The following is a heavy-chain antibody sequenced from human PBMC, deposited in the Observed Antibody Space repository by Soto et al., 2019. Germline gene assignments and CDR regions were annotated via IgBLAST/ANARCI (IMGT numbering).Heavy chain of an antibody. CDR1: GYTFTSYG. CDR3: ARDGGGSGYSYGYHEGNWFDP. CDR2: ISAYNGNT. V-gene: IGHV1-18*01. D-gene: IGHD5-18*01. J-gene: IGHJ5*02. Sequence: GASLKVSCKASGYTFTSYGIIWVRQAPGQGLEWMGWISAYNGNTNYAQKLQGRVTMTTDTSTSTAYMELRSLRSDDTAVYYCARDGGGSGYSYGYHEGNWFDPWGQGTLVTVSS.